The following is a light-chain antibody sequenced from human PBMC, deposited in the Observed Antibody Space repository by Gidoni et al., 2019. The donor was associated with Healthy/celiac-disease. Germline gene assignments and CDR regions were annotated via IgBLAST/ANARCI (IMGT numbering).Light chain of an antibody. CDR1: QSVSSY. CDR2: DAS. V-gene: IGKV3-11*01. Sequence: PATLSLSPGERATLSCRASQSVSSYLAWYQQKPGQAPRLLIYDASNRATGIPARFSGSGSGTDFTLTISSLEPEDFAVYYCQQRSNWLTFXGXTKVEIK. CDR3: QQRSNWLT. J-gene: IGKJ4*01.